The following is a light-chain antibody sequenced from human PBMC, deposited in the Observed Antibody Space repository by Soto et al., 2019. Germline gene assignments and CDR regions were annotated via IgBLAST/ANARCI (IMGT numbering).Light chain of an antibody. CDR3: AAWDNNLGGPA. Sequence: QSVLTQPPSASGTPGQRVSISCSGSNSNIGSKYVYWYQQLPGTAPKLLMYRTNQRPSGVPDRFSGSKSGTSASLAISGLRSEDEADYYCAAWDNNLGGPAFGGGTKVTVL. CDR1: NSNIGSKY. V-gene: IGLV1-47*01. CDR2: RTN. J-gene: IGLJ2*01.